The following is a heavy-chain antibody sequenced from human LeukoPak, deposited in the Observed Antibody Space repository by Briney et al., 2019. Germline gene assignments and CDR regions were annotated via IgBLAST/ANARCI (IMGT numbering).Heavy chain of an antibody. CDR1: GFTVSSNY. J-gene: IGHJ4*02. CDR3: ARTLTYYYDSSGHCYFDY. D-gene: IGHD3-22*01. V-gene: IGHV3-66*01. Sequence: GGSLRLSCAASGFTVSSNYMSWVRQAPGKGLEWVSVIYSGGSTYYADSVKGRFTISRDNSKNTLYLQMYSLRADDTAVYYCARTLTYYYDSSGHCYFDYWGQGTLVTVSS. CDR2: IYSGGST.